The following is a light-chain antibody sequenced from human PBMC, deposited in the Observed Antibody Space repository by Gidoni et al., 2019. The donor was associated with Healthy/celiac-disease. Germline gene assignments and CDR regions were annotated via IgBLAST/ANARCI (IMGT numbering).Light chain of an antibody. V-gene: IGKV3-11*01. CDR3: QQRSSWPIT. Sequence: EIVLTQSPATLSLSLGERATLSCRASQSISTYLAWYQQKPGQAPRLLIYDASNRATGIPARFSGSGSGTDFTLTISSLEPEDFAVYYCQQRSSWPITFGPGTKVDIK. J-gene: IGKJ3*01. CDR2: DAS. CDR1: QSISTY.